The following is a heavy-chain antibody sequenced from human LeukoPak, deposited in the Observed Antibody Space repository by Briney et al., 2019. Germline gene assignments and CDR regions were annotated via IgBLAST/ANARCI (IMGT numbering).Heavy chain of an antibody. CDR3: ARGKGYYPHDC. V-gene: IGHV4-34*01. D-gene: IGHD3-3*01. Sequence: AETLSLTCAVYGGSFSGYYWSWIRQPPGKGLEWIGEINHSGSTNYNPSLKSGVTISVDTSKNHSSLKLSSVSAADTAVYYCARGKGYYPHDCWGQGTLVTVSS. CDR2: INHSGST. CDR1: GGSFSGYY. J-gene: IGHJ4*02.